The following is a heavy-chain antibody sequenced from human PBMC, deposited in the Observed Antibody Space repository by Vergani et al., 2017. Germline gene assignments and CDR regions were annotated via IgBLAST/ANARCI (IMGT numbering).Heavy chain of an antibody. J-gene: IGHJ6*02. CDR3: ARDLLPNYDFWSGYSHAYYDYYGMDV. V-gene: IGHV3-74*01. CDR1: GFTFSSYW. CDR2: INSDGSST. Sequence: EVQLVESGGGLVQPGGSLRLSCAASGFTFSSYWMHWVRQAPGKGLVWVSRINSDGSSTSYADSVKGRFTISRDNAKNTLYLQMNSLRAEDTAVYYCARDLLPNYDFWSGYSHAYYDYYGMDVWGQGTTVTVSS. D-gene: IGHD3-3*01.